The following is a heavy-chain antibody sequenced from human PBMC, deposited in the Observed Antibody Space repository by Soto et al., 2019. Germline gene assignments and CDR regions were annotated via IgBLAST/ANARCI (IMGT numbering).Heavy chain of an antibody. CDR3: ARDHYYYTPTNWFDP. Sequence: VGSLRLSCAASGFTFSSYAMHWVRQAPGKGLEWVAVISYDGSNKYYADSVKGRFTISRDNSKNTLYLQMNSLRAEDTAVYYCARDHYYYTPTNWFDPWGQGTLVTVSS. CDR2: ISYDGSNK. V-gene: IGHV3-30-3*01. CDR1: GFTFSSYA. J-gene: IGHJ5*02. D-gene: IGHD3-10*01.